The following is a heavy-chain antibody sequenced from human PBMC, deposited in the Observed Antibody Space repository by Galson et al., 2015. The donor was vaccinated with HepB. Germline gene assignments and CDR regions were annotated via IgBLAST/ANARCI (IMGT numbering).Heavy chain of an antibody. Sequence: SLGLACAASGFTVSANYMTWVRQAPGEGLEWVSVVYSGGSTYYADSVKGRFTISRDNSKNTLYRQMNSLRAEDTAVYYCARDPWTGYYTGGPYGMDVWGPGTTVTVSS. V-gene: IGHV3-53*01. CDR3: ARDPWTGYYTGGPYGMDV. CDR2: VYSGGST. D-gene: IGHD3/OR15-3a*01. J-gene: IGHJ6*02. CDR1: GFTVSANY.